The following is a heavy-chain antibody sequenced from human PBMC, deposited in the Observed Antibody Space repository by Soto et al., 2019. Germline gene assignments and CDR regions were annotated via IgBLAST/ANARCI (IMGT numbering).Heavy chain of an antibody. J-gene: IGHJ5*02. CDR3: ARLPRYNSGWYGWFDP. V-gene: IGHV5-10-1*01. CDR2: IDPSDSYT. Sequence: PGESQKISCKGSGYSFTSYFISWVRQMPGKGLEWMGRIDPSDSYTKYSPSFQGHVTISTDKSISTAYLQWSSLKASDTAMYFCARLPRYNSGWYGWFDPWGQGTLVTVSS. CDR1: GYSFTSYF. D-gene: IGHD6-19*01.